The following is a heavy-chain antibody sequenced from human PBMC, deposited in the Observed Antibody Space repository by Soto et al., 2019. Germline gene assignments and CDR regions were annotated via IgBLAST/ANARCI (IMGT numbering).Heavy chain of an antibody. J-gene: IGHJ4*02. CDR1: GFTFSSYA. CDR3: ASDREYQLLWGGPLDY. V-gene: IGHV3-30-3*01. CDR2: ISYDGSNK. D-gene: IGHD2-2*01. Sequence: QVQLVESGGGVVQPGRSLRLSCAASGFTFSSYAMHWVRQAPGKGLEWVAVISYDGSNKYYADSVKGRFTISRDNSKNTLYLQMNSLRAEDTAVYYCASDREYQLLWGGPLDYWGQGTLVTVSS.